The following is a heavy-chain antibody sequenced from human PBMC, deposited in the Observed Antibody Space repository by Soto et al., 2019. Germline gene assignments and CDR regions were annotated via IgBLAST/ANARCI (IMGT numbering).Heavy chain of an antibody. D-gene: IGHD3-22*01. CDR3: VKPDSSGYYSGPHFDF. J-gene: IGHJ4*02. CDR2: IKKDGREK. Sequence: GGSLRLSCAASGFTFSSDGMHWVRQAPGKGLEWVANIKKDGREKYYVDSVKGRFTISRDNAKNSLYLQMNSLRVEDTALYYCVKPDSSGYYSGPHFDFWGQGTQVTVSS. V-gene: IGHV3-7*03. CDR1: GFTFSSDG.